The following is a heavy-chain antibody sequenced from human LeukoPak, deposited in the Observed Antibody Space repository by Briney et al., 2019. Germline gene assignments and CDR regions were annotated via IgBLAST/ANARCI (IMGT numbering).Heavy chain of an antibody. Sequence: GGSLRLSCAASGFTFSSYSMNWVRQAPGKGLEWVSSISSSSSYIYYADSVKGRFTISRDNAKNSLYLQMNSLRAEDTAVYYCAREVGITIPCCAFDIWGQGTMVTVSS. CDR3: AREVGITIPCCAFDI. V-gene: IGHV3-21*01. CDR2: ISSSSSYI. D-gene: IGHD3-9*01. CDR1: GFTFSSYS. J-gene: IGHJ3*02.